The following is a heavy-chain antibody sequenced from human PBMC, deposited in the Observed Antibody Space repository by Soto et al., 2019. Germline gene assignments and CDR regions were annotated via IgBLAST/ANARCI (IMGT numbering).Heavy chain of an antibody. D-gene: IGHD2-15*01. Sequence: GGSLRLSCVTSGFTFTKYSMNWVRQAPGKGLEWVSYISYSGETKYYADSLRGRYAISRDDAKNSVYLQMNSLRDEDTAFYYCVRGVVVVVGSTAENFDHWGQGTLVTVSS. CDR3: VRGVVVVVGSTAENFDH. J-gene: IGHJ4*02. CDR2: ISYSGETK. CDR1: GFTFTKYS. V-gene: IGHV3-48*02.